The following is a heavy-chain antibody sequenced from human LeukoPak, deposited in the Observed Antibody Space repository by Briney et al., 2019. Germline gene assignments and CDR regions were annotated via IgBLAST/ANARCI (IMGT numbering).Heavy chain of an antibody. Sequence: SVKVSCKASGGTFSSYAISWVRQAPGQGLEWMGGIIPIFGTANYAQKFQGRVTITADESTSTACMELSSLRSEDTAVYYCARGGDYDFWSGWAFDIWGQGTMVTVSS. CDR2: IIPIFGTA. D-gene: IGHD3-3*01. CDR3: ARGGDYDFWSGWAFDI. CDR1: GGTFSSYA. V-gene: IGHV1-69*13. J-gene: IGHJ3*02.